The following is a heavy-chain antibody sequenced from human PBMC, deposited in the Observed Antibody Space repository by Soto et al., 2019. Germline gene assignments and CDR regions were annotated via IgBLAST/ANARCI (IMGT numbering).Heavy chain of an antibody. CDR1: GFSLSSYGMG. CDR3: AHAGDYDLLTFDH. V-gene: IGHV2-5*02. Sequence: SGPTGEPAQTLTLTCGFSGFSLSSYGMGVAWIRQPPGKALEWLALIYWDDDKRYSPSLKDRLAISKDTSSNQVVLTITNMDPGDTATYFCAHAGDYDLLTFDHWGPGTLATVSS. CDR2: IYWDDDK. D-gene: IGHD4-17*01. J-gene: IGHJ4*02.